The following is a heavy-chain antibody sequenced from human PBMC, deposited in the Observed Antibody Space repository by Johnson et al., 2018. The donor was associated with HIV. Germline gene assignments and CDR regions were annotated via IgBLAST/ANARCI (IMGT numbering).Heavy chain of an antibody. Sequence: VQLVESGGGLVQPGGSLRLSCVASGFTFSRYAMNWVRQAPGKGLEWVSSVTGSGGTSYYADSVKGRFTISRDNSKNTLYLQLNGLRAEDTALYYCAKAVAGGCDAFDIWGQGTMVTVSS. D-gene: IGHD6-13*01. CDR2: VTGSGGTS. J-gene: IGHJ3*02. CDR1: GFTFSRYA. CDR3: AKAVAGGCDAFDI. V-gene: IGHV3-23*04.